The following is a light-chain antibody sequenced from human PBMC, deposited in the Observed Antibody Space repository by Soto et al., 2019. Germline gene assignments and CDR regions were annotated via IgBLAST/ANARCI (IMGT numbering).Light chain of an antibody. Sequence: IVLTQSPATLSLSPGERATLSCRASQSVGSYLAWYQQKPGQAPRPLIYDASNRATGIPARFSGSGSGTDFTLPISSLEPEDFAVYYCQQRSNWPTITFGQGTRLEIK. CDR1: QSVGSY. CDR2: DAS. CDR3: QQRSNWPTIT. V-gene: IGKV3-11*01. J-gene: IGKJ5*01.